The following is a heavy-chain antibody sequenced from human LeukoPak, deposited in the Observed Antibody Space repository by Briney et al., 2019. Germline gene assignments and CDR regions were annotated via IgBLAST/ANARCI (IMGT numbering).Heavy chain of an antibody. CDR3: ARERVVVPAAFFDY. D-gene: IGHD2-2*01. J-gene: IGHJ4*02. CDR2: IYSGGST. V-gene: IGHV3-66*02. Sequence: GGSLRLSCAASGFTVSSNYMSWVRQAPGKGLEWVSVIYSGGSTYYADSVKGRFTISGDNSKNTLYLQMNSLRAEDTAVYYCARERVVVPAAFFDYWGQGTLVTVSS. CDR1: GFTVSSNY.